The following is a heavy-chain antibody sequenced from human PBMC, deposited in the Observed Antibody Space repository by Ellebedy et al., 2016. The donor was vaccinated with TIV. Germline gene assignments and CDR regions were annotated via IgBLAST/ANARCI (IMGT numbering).Heavy chain of an antibody. CDR2: ISFYGGST. CDR1: GFRFSSHG. D-gene: IGHD3-10*01. V-gene: IGHV1-18*04. CDR3: AGRQSVGVGEVALDY. J-gene: IGHJ4*02. Sequence: AASVKVSCKASGFRFSSHGISWVRQAPGQGLEWMGWISFYGGSTNYAQQLQGRVSMTRDTSTSTAYMELRSLRSDDTAVYYCAGRQSVGVGEVALDYWGQGTLVTVSS.